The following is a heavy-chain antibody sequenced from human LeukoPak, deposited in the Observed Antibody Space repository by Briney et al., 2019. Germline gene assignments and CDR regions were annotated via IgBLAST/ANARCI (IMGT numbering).Heavy chain of an antibody. Sequence: PGGSLRLSCAASGFTFSSYWMSWVRQAPGKGLEWVANIKQDGSEKYYVDSVKGRFTISRDNAKNSLYLQMNSLRVEDTAVYFCAKTPKTGSFDYWGQGTLVTVSS. CDR2: IKQDGSEK. CDR1: GFTFSSYW. D-gene: IGHD7-27*01. J-gene: IGHJ4*02. V-gene: IGHV3-7*05. CDR3: AKTPKTGSFDY.